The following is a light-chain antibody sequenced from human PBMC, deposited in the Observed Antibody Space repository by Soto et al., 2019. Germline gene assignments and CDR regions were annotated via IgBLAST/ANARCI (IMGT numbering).Light chain of an antibody. Sequence: DIVLTQSPATLSLSPGERATLYCGASQRVSGGFLACYQQKPGLAPRLILYDTSFRATGIPDRFSGSGSGTDFTLTISRLDPEDFAVYYCQQYGSSPSFGQGTKVDIK. CDR2: DTS. CDR1: QRVSGGF. V-gene: IGKV3D-20*01. J-gene: IGKJ1*01. CDR3: QQYGSSPS.